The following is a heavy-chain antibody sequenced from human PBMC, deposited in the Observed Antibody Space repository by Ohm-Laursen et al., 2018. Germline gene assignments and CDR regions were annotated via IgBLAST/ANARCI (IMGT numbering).Heavy chain of an antibody. D-gene: IGHD3-9*01. CDR1: GYSISSGYY. Sequence: GTLSLTCAVSGYSISSGYYWSWIRQPAGKGLEWIGRMYATGSSNYNPSLNSRVTMSVDTSRNQFSLKLTSVTAADTAVYYCAVSEVRYSFTYLADFWGQGTLVTVPS. J-gene: IGHJ4*02. CDR3: AVSEVRYSFTYLADF. CDR2: MYATGSS. V-gene: IGHV4-4*07.